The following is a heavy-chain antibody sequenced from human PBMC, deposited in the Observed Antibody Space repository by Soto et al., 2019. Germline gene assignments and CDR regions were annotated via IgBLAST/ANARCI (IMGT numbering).Heavy chain of an antibody. CDR1: GFTFGRFE. J-gene: IGHJ4*02. D-gene: IGHD3-10*01. V-gene: IGHV3-48*03. CDR2: ISSSGSTA. CDR3: TRAAWFPYLSFY. Sequence: GGSLRLSCAASGFTFGRFELHWVRQAPGKGLEWISYISSSGSTAYYASSVEGRFTISRDNANNSVYLQMDSLRAEDTALYYCTRAAWFPYLSFYWGQGALVTVSS.